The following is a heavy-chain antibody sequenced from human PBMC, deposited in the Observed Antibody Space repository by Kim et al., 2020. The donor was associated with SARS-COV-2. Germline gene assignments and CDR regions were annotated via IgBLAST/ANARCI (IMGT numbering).Heavy chain of an antibody. J-gene: IGHJ4*02. V-gene: IGHV3-48*02. CDR3: ARDMGITGADDS. Sequence: GSLRLSCAASGFSFSIYPMTWVRQAPGKGLDWVSYISGGSTTIYYAESVKGRFTISRDNAKNSLFLQMNSLREEDTAVYYCARDMGITGADDSWGQGTLVTVSS. CDR1: GFSFSIYP. CDR2: ISGGSTTI. D-gene: IGHD6-13*01.